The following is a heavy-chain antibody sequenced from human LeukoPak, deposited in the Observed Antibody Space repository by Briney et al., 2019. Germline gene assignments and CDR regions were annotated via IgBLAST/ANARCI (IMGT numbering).Heavy chain of an antibody. D-gene: IGHD4-23*01. CDR2: IYYSGST. J-gene: IGHJ5*02. Sequence: PSETLSLTCTVSGGSISSSCYYWGWIRQPPGKGLEWIGSIYYSGSTYYNPSLKSRVTISVDTSKNQFSLKLSSVTAADTAVYYCARDRLGYGGNSHWFDPWGQGTLVTVSS. CDR1: GGSISSSCYY. CDR3: ARDRLGYGGNSHWFDP. V-gene: IGHV4-39*07.